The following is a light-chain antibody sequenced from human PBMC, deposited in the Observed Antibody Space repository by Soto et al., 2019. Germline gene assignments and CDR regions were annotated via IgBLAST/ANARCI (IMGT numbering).Light chain of an antibody. CDR2: DGS. CDR3: QQCDSLPIT. Sequence: DIQMTQSPSSLSASVGDRVTITCQASQDITNYLNWYQQKPGKAPRLLVYDGSNLDTGVPSRFSGSGSGTHFSFTISSLHPEDIETYYCQQCDSLPITFGQGTRLEI. J-gene: IGKJ5*01. CDR1: QDITNY. V-gene: IGKV1-33*01.